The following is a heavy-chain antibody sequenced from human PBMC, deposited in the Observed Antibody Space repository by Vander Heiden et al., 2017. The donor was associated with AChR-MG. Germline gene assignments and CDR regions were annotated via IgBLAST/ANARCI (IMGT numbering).Heavy chain of an antibody. D-gene: IGHD5-12*01. CDR1: GGSFSGYY. Sequence: QVQLQQWGAGLLKPSETLSLTCAGYGGSFSGYYWSWIRQPPGKGLEWIGEINHSGSTNYNPSLKSRVTISVDTSKNQFSLKLSSVTAADTAVYYCARGQRRWLQLRPFDYWGQGTLVTVSS. CDR2: INHSGST. V-gene: IGHV4-34*01. J-gene: IGHJ4*02. CDR3: ARGQRRWLQLRPFDY.